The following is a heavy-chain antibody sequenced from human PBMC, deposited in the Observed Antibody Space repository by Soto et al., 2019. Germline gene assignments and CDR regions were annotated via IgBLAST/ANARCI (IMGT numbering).Heavy chain of an antibody. CDR1: GFTFSSYA. CDR2: ISGSGGST. D-gene: IGHD4-4*01. CDR3: AKTSALSRALTTIYYYSGMDV. V-gene: IGHV3-23*01. Sequence: GGSLRLSCAASGFTFSSYAMSWVRQAPGEGLEWVSGISGSGGSTYYADSVKGRFTISRDNSKNTLYLQMNSLRAEDTAVYYCAKTSALSRALTTIYYYSGMDVWGQGTTVTVSS. J-gene: IGHJ6*02.